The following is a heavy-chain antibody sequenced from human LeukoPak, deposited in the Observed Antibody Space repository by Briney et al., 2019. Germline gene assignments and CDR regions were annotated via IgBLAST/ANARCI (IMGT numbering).Heavy chain of an antibody. CDR1: GYTFTSYG. D-gene: IGHD2-2*01. Sequence: ASVKVSCKASGYTFTSYGISWVRQAPGQGLEWMGWISAYNGNTNYAQKLQGRVAMTTDTSTSTAYMELRSLRSDDTAVYYCARDSGHCSSTSCPHDYWGQGTLVTVSS. CDR3: ARDSGHCSSTSCPHDY. V-gene: IGHV1-18*01. CDR2: ISAYNGNT. J-gene: IGHJ4*02.